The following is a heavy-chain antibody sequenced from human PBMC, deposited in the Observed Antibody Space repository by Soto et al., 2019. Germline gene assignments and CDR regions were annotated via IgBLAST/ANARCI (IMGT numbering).Heavy chain of an antibody. CDR1: GFTFDDYA. V-gene: IGHV3-9*01. Sequence: GGSLRLSCAASGFTFDDYAMHWVRQAPGKGLEWVSGISWNSGSIGYADSVKGRFTISRDNAKNSLYLQMNSLRAEDTALYYCASSGFYFDWQPFDYWGQGTLVTVSS. CDR2: ISWNSGSI. J-gene: IGHJ4*02. CDR3: ASSGFYFDWQPFDY. D-gene: IGHD3-9*01.